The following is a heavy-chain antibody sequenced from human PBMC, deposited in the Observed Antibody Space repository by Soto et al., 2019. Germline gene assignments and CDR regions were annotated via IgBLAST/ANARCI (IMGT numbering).Heavy chain of an antibody. CDR3: ARGDIVVVVAVKHYYYYYGMDV. V-gene: IGHV1-2*02. Sequence: QVQLVQSGAEVKKPGASVKVSCKASGYTFTGYYMHWVRQAPGQGLEWMGWINPNSGGTNYAQKFQGRVTMTRDTSISTAYMELSRLRSDDTAVYYCARGDIVVVVAVKHYYYYYGMDVWGQGTTVTVSS. D-gene: IGHD2-15*01. CDR2: INPNSGGT. CDR1: GYTFTGYY. J-gene: IGHJ6*02.